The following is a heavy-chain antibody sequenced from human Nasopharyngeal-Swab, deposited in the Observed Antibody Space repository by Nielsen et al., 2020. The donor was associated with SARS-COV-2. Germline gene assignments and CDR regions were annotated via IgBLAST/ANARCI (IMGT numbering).Heavy chain of an antibody. J-gene: IGHJ6*02. CDR1: GYTFTGYY. CDR3: ARETQDYYYYYYGMDV. Sequence: ASVKVSCKASGYTFTGYYMHWVRQAPGQGLEWMGRINPNSGGTNYAQKFQGRVTMTRGTSISIAYMELSRLRSDDTAVYYCARETQDYYYYYYGMDVWGQGTTVTVSS. CDR2: INPNSGGT. V-gene: IGHV1-2*06.